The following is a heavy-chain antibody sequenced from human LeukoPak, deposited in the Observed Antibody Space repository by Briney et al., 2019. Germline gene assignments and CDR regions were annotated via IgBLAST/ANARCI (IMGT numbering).Heavy chain of an antibody. J-gene: IGHJ6*03. CDR3: ARGRRLDFGVVIDYYYYYMDV. CDR1: GYTFTSYG. CDR2: IIAYNGNT. D-gene: IGHD3-3*01. Sequence: ASVKVSCKASGYTFTSYGISWVRQAPGQGLEWMGFIIAYNGNTNYAQKLQGRITMTTDTSTSTAYMELRSLRSDDTAVYYCARGRRLDFGVVIDYYYYYMDVWGKGTTVTVSS. V-gene: IGHV1-18*01.